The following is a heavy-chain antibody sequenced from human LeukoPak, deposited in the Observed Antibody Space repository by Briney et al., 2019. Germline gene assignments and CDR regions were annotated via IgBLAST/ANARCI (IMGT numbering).Heavy chain of an antibody. D-gene: IGHD3-16*01. CDR2: ISGSGGST. CDR3: AKDKWGRVPDAFDI. J-gene: IGHJ3*02. CDR1: GFTFCSYA. Sequence: GGALRISCAAPGFTFCSYALSWGRQAPGEGVEGGSAISGSGGSTYYADSVKGRFTISRDNSKNTLYLQMNSLRAEDTAVYYCAKDKWGRVPDAFDIWGQGTMVTVSS. V-gene: IGHV3-23*01.